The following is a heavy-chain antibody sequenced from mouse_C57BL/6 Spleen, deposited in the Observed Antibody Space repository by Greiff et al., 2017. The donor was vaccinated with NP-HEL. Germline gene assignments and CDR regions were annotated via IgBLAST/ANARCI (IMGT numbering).Heavy chain of an antibody. V-gene: IGHV1-52*01. D-gene: IGHD2-4*01. CDR2: IDPSDSET. Sequence: QVQLQQPGAELVRPGSSVKLSCKASGYTFTSYWMHWVKQRPIQGLEWIGNIDPSDSETHYNQKFKDKATLTVDKSSSTAYMQLSSLTSEDSAVYYCARERSYDYDDAMDYWGQRTSVTVSS. J-gene: IGHJ4*01. CDR1: GYTFTSYW. CDR3: ARERSYDYDDAMDY.